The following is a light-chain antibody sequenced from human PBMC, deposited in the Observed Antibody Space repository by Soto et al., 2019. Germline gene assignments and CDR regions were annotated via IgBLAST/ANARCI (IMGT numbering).Light chain of an antibody. CDR1: QGLTSW. J-gene: IGKJ4*01. V-gene: IGKV1-12*01. Sequence: DVQMTQSPSSVSAAVGDRVTITCRASQGLTSWLAWYQQKPGKAPKLLIYAASSLQSGVTSRFSGSGSRTDFTLTISSLQPEDFATYYCQQTSSFPLTFSGGTKVEIK. CDR3: QQTSSFPLT. CDR2: AAS.